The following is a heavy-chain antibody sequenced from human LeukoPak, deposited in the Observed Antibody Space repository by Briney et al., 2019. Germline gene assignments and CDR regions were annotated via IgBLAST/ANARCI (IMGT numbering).Heavy chain of an antibody. CDR3: ARDGSGDFWTGYRLQYFDY. D-gene: IGHD3-3*01. CDR1: GYTFTSYG. CDR2: ISAYNGNT. Sequence: ASVKVSCKASGYTFTSYGISWMRQAPGQGLEWMGWISAYNGNTNYAQKFQGRVTMTRDTSISTAYMELSRLRSDDTAVYYCARDGSGDFWTGYRLQYFDYWGQGTLVTVSS. V-gene: IGHV1-18*01. J-gene: IGHJ4*02.